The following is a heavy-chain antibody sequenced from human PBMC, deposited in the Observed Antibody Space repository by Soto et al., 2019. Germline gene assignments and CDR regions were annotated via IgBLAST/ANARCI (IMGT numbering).Heavy chain of an antibody. V-gene: IGHV3-33*01. CDR3: ARDLWDIVVGYGMDV. CDR2: IWYDGSNK. Sequence: QVQLVESGGGVAQPGRSLRLSCAASGFTFSSYGMHWVRQAPGKGLEGVAVIWYDGSNKYHADSVKGRFTISRDNSKNTLYLQMNSLRVEDTAVYYGARDLWDIVVGYGMDVWGQGTTVTVTS. CDR1: GFTFSSYG. D-gene: IGHD2-2*01. J-gene: IGHJ6*02.